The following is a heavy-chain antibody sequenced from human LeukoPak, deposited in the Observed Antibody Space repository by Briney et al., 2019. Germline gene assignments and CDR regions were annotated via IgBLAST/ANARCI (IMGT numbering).Heavy chain of an antibody. V-gene: IGHV3-15*01. D-gene: IGHD3-10*01. CDR1: GFTFSNAW. CDR2: IKSKTDGGTT. J-gene: IGHJ4*02. Sequence: TAGSLRLSCAASGFTFSNAWMSWVRQAPGKGLEWVGRIKSKTDGGTTDYAAPVKGRFTISRDDSKNTLYLQMNSLKTEDPAVYYCTTTFTYYYGSGSPYWGQGTLVTVSS. CDR3: TTTFTYYYGSGSPY.